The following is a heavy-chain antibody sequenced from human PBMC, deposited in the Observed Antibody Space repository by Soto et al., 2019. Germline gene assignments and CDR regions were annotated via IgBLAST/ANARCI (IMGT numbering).Heavy chain of an antibody. CDR2: ISSSSSYI. CDR3: ARDQYDILTGPNY. V-gene: IGHV3-21*01. D-gene: IGHD3-9*01. J-gene: IGHJ4*02. Sequence: PGGSLRLSCAASGFTFSSYSMNWVRQAPGKGLEWVSSISSSSSYIYYADSVKGRFTISRDNSKNTLYLQMNGLRPEDAAVYYCARDQYDILTGPNYWGQGTLVTVSS. CDR1: GFTFSSYS.